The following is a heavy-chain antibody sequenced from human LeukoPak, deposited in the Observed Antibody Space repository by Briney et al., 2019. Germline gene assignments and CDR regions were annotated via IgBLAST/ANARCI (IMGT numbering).Heavy chain of an antibody. CDR2: IYYSGST. CDR3: ARGGKYSSSWFDS. V-gene: IGHV4-59*01. D-gene: IGHD6-13*01. J-gene: IGHJ5*01. CDR1: SGSINYYY. Sequence: SETLSLTCSVSSGSINYYYWSWIRQPPGKGLEWIGCIYYSGSTNYNPSLESRVTISVDTAKNQFSLKLSSVTAADTAVYYCARGGKYSSSWFDSWGQGTLVTVSS.